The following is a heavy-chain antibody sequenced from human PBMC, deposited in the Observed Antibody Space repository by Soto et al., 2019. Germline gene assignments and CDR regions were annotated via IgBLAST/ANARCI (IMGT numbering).Heavy chain of an antibody. CDR3: WRGGGYTASGGNRGFWFDP. Sequence: QVKLQESGPGLVKPSQTLSLTCTVSGDSMSSGGYFWVWIRQHPGKGLEWIGHIASSGGPNPKPSLKSCITMSVDTSDNQFSLKSTSVNVAATAVYACWRGGGYTASGGNRGFWFDPWGEGALGTVSS. D-gene: IGHD5-18*01. CDR1: GDSMSSGGYF. J-gene: IGHJ5*02. CDR2: IASSGGP. V-gene: IGHV4-31*03.